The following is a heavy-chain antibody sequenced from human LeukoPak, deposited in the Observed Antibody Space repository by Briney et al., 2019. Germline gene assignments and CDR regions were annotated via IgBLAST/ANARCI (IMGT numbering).Heavy chain of an antibody. CDR2: INPNSGGT. CDR1: GYTFTGYY. D-gene: IGHD5-24*01. J-gene: IGHJ1*01. V-gene: IGHV1-2*04. Sequence: ASVKVSCKASGYTFTGYYMHWVRQVPGQGLEWMGWINPNSGGTNYAQKFQGWVTMTRDTSISTAYMELSRLRSDDTAVYYCARDGEMAEWYFQHWGQGILVTVSS. CDR3: ARDGEMAEWYFQH.